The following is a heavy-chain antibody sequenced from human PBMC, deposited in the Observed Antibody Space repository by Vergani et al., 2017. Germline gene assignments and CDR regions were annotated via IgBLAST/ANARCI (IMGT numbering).Heavy chain of an antibody. J-gene: IGHJ4*02. Sequence: EVQLVESGGGLVQPGGSLRLSCAASGFTFSSYWMSWVRQAPGKGLEWVANINQDGSEKYYVDSVKGRFTISRDNAKNSLYLQMNSLRAEDTAVYYCARGRYCSGGSCYSQSYYFDYWGQGTLVTVSS. CDR1: GFTFSSYW. CDR2: INQDGSEK. D-gene: IGHD2-15*01. CDR3: ARGRYCSGGSCYSQSYYFDY. V-gene: IGHV3-7*01.